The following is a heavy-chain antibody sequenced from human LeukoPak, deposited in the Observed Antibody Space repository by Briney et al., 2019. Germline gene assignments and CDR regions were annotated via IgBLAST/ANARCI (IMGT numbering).Heavy chain of an antibody. J-gene: IGHJ3*01. Sequence: PGGSLRLSCAASGFIFDDYAMHWVRQAPGKGLERVSGISWNSGSIGYADSVKGRFTISRDNAKNSLSLQMNSLRAEDTAVYYCGRDFGLSGTKRSFDLWGQGTMVTVSS. V-gene: IGHV3-9*01. CDR2: ISWNSGSI. D-gene: IGHD1-26*01. CDR1: GFIFDDYA. CDR3: GRDFGLSGTKRSFDL.